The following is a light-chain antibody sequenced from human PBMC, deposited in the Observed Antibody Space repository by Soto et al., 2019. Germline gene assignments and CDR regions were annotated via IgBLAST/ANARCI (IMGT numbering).Light chain of an antibody. CDR3: QDRSSWPLGT. CDR2: GTS. J-gene: IGKJ1*01. Sequence: IVLTQSPNTLSLSPGERATLSCRAGQSVPRSYLAWYQQKPGQAPRLLIYGTSSRATGIPDRFSGSGSGTDFTLTISRLEPEDFAIYYCQDRSSWPLGTFGQGTKVDI. CDR1: QSVPRSY. V-gene: IGKV3D-20*02.